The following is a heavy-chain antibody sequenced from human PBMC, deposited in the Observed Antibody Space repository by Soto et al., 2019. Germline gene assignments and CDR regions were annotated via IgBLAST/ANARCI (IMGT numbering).Heavy chain of an antibody. V-gene: IGHV3-23*01. Sequence: GGSLRLSCVASGFTFSNYAMSWVRQAPGKGLEWVSVINGGDYTTYHYAESVKGRFTISRDNSKNRLYLEMNSLRAEDTAVYCCVKGGEDGPTSGWYYMDVWGSGTAVTVSS. D-gene: IGHD6-19*01. CDR1: GFTFSNYA. CDR2: INGGDYTT. CDR3: VKGGEDGPTSGWYYMDV. J-gene: IGHJ6*03.